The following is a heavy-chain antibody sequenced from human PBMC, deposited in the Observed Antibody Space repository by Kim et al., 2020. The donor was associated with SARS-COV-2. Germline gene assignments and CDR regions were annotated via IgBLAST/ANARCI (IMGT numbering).Heavy chain of an antibody. Sequence: GESLKISCKGSGYSFTSYWISWVRQMPGKGLEWMGRIDPSDSYTNYSPSFQGHVTISADKSISTAYLQWSSLKASDTAMYYCARLEMMTTVTTDFDYWGQGTLVTVSS. CDR2: IDPSDSYT. V-gene: IGHV5-10-1*01. D-gene: IGHD4-17*01. CDR3: ARLEMMTTVTTDFDY. CDR1: GYSFTSYW. J-gene: IGHJ4*02.